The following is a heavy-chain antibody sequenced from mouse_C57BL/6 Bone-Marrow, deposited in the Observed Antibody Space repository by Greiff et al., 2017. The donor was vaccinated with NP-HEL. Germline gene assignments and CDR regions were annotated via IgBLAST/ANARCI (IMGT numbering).Heavy chain of an antibody. V-gene: IGHV2-4*01. Sequence: QVQLQQSGPGLVQPSQCLSITCTVSGFSLTSYGVHWVRQPPGQGLEWLGVIWSGGSTDYNAAFISRRSISKNNTKSQVFFKRNSLQADDTTIYYSAKGGNSYFDYWGQGTTLTVSS. CDR2: IWSGGST. CDR3: AKGGNSYFDY. D-gene: IGHD2-1*01. J-gene: IGHJ2*01. CDR1: GFSLTSYG.